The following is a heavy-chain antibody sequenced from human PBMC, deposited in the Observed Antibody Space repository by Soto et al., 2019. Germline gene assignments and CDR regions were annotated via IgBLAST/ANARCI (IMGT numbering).Heavy chain of an antibody. CDR2: IYYSGST. CDR3: ARDTYLYYGSGGYLYYFDY. V-gene: IGHV4-59*01. CDR1: GGSISSYY. Sequence: SETLSLTCTVSGGSISSYYWSWIRQPPGKGLEWIGYIYYSGSTNYNPSLKSRVTISVDTSNNQISLKLTSVAAADTAVYYCARDTYLYYGSGGYLYYFDYWGQGTLVTVSS. D-gene: IGHD3-10*01. J-gene: IGHJ4*02.